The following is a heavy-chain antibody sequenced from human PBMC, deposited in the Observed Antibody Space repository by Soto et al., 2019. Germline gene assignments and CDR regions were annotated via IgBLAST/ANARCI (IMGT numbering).Heavy chain of an antibody. CDR1: GFTFDDYA. CDR3: ANGAVTSILAYFDY. J-gene: IGHJ4*02. CDR2: IGWNSGNI. D-gene: IGHD5-12*01. V-gene: IGHV3-9*01. Sequence: EVHLLESGGGLVQPGRSLRLSCAASGFTFDDYAMHWVRQAPGKGLEWVSSIGWNSGNIVYAVSVKGRFTISRDSANNSLYLQMASLKTEDTALCYCANGAVTSILAYFDYWGQGTVVTVSS.